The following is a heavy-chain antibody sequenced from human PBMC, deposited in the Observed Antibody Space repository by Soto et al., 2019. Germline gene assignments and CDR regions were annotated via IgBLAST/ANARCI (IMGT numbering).Heavy chain of an antibody. CDR2: IYYSGST. CDR3: ARGRGANAWLNYFDY. Sequence: SETLSLTCTVSGGSISSYYWSWIRQPPGKGLEWIGYIYYSGSTNYNPSLKSRVTISVDTSKNQFSLKLSSVTAADTAVYYCARGRGANAWLNYFDYWGQGTLVTVSS. CDR1: GGSISSYY. D-gene: IGHD5-12*01. J-gene: IGHJ4*02. V-gene: IGHV4-59*01.